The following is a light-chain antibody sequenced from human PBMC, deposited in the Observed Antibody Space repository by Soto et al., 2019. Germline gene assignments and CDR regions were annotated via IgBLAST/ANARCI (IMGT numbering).Light chain of an antibody. CDR3: CSHAGSSTLV. CDR1: SSDVGSYKF. Sequence: QSALTQPASVSGSPGQSITISCTGTSSDVGSYKFVSWYQQHPVKAPKLMIYEGSKRPSGVSNRFSGSKSGNTASLTISGLQAEDEADYYCCSHAGSSTLVFGGGTKVTVL. CDR2: EGS. V-gene: IGLV2-23*01. J-gene: IGLJ2*01.